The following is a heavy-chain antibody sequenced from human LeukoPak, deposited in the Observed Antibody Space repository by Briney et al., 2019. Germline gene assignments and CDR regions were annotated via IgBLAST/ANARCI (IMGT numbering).Heavy chain of an antibody. CDR3: AKDIEASI. Sequence: PGGSLRLSCAASGFTFSSYAMSWVRQAPGKGLEWVSAFSGSGGGTFYSDSVKGRFTISRDNSKNTLYLQMNSLRVEDTAVYYCAKDIEASIWGQGTLVTVSS. D-gene: IGHD2-15*01. CDR1: GFTFSSYA. J-gene: IGHJ4*02. V-gene: IGHV3-23*01. CDR2: FSGSGGGT.